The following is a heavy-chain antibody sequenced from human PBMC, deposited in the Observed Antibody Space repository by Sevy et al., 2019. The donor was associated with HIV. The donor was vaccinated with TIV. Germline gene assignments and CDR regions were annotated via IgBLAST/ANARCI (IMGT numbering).Heavy chain of an antibody. D-gene: IGHD2-2*01. CDR1: GFTFSSFA. V-gene: IGHV3-30-3*01. CDR2: ISYDGSSK. CDR3: AILGVDCVSTNCYGMRSLSFDF. Sequence: GESLKISCAASGFTFSSFAMHWVRQAPGKGLEWVAVISYDGSSKYYPDSVKDRFTISRDNAKNTLYLQMNRLRPEDTAVYFCAILGVDCVSTNCYGMRSLSFDFWGQGTLVTVSS. J-gene: IGHJ4*02.